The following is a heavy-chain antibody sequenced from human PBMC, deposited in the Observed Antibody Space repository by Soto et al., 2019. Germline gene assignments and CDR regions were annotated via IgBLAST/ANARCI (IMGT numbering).Heavy chain of an antibody. V-gene: IGHV3-23*01. CDR3: AKTLGGITMIVVVISPFDY. Sequence: SGARCGFTVSSYGRASVRQAPGKGLEWVSAISGSGGSTYYADSVKGRFTISRDNSKNTLYLQMNSLRAEDTAVYYCAKTLGGITMIVVVISPFDYWGQGTLVTVSS. CDR2: ISGSGGST. D-gene: IGHD3-22*01. J-gene: IGHJ4*02. CDR1: GFTVSSYG.